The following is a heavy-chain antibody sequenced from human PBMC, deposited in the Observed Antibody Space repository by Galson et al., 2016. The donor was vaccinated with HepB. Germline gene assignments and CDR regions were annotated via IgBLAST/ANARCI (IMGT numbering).Heavy chain of an antibody. J-gene: IGHJ4*02. D-gene: IGHD3-3*01. CDR1: GYNPATYW. CDR3: ARLAVETDSFVFDY. Sequence: QSGAEVKKSGESLKISCKTSGYNPATYWIGWVRQMPGKGLEWMGVIYPLDPDPRYSPSFEGQVTISADQSIRTAYLQWSSLKASDTAMYYCARLAVETDSFVFDYWGQGSLVTVSS. V-gene: IGHV5-51*01. CDR2: IYPLDPDP.